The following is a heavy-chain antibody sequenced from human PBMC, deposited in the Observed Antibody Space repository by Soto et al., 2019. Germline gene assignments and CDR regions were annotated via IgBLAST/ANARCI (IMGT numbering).Heavy chain of an antibody. V-gene: IGHV1-8*01. J-gene: IGHJ5*01. CDR2: MNPNSGNT. CDR3: ARACDYSYGHEDNWFDS. D-gene: IGHD3-16*01. CDR1: GYTFTSYD. Sequence: ASVKVSCKASGYTFTSYDINWVRQATGQGLEWMGWMNPNSGNTGYAQKFQGRVTMTRNTSISTAYMELSSLRSEDTAVYYCARACDYSYGHEDNWFDSWGQGTLVTVSS.